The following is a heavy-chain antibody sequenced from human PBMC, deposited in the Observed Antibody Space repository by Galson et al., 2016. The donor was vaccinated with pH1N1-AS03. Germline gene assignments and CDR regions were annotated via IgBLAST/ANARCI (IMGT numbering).Heavy chain of an antibody. V-gene: IGHV4-59*01. CDR1: GGSISSYY. CDR3: ARFRSSWTFYYGLDV. J-gene: IGHJ6*02. Sequence: LSLTCTVSGGSISSYYWTWIRQPPGKGLEWIGHIYYSGGTNYNPSLKSRVTISVDTSKNQFSLKLSSVTAADAAVYYCARFRSSWTFYYGLDVWGQGTTVTVSS. CDR2: IYYSGGT. D-gene: IGHD6-13*01.